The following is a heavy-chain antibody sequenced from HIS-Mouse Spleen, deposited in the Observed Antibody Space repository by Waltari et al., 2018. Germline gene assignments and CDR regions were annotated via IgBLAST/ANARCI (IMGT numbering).Heavy chain of an antibody. J-gene: IGHJ4*02. V-gene: IGHV1-2*02. CDR2: INPNSGGT. CDR3: ARDRNYYDSSGYFDY. CDR1: GYNFTGYY. Sequence: QVQLVQSGAEGKKPGASVKVSCKASGYNFTGYYMHWVRQAPGQGLEWMGWINPNSGGTNYAQKFQGRVTMTRDTSISTAYMELSRLRSDDTAVYYCARDRNYYDSSGYFDYWGQGTLVTVSS. D-gene: IGHD3-22*01.